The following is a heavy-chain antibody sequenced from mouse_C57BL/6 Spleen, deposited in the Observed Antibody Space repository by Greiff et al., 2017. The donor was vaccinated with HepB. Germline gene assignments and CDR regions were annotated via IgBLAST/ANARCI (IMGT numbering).Heavy chain of an antibody. Sequence: QVQLQQPGAELVKPGASVKLSGKASGYTFPSYGMHWVKQRPGRGLEGIGRIDPNSGGTKYNEKFKSKATLTVDKPSSTAYMQLSSLTSEDSAVYYCARSDYGSSPYAMDYWGQGTSVTVSS. CDR1: GYTFPSYG. V-gene: IGHV1-72*01. CDR3: ARSDYGSSPYAMDY. J-gene: IGHJ4*01. CDR2: IDPNSGGT. D-gene: IGHD1-1*01.